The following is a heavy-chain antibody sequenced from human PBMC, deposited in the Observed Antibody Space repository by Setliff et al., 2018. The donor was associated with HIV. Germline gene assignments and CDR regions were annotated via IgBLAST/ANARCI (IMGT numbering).Heavy chain of an antibody. D-gene: IGHD3-16*02. V-gene: IGHV4-31*03. CDR1: GGSISSGGYY. J-gene: IGHJ6*03. CDR2: IYYSGST. Sequence: SETLSLTCTVSGGSISSGGYYWSWIRQQPGKGLEWIGYIYYSGSTYYNPSLKSRVTISVDTSKNQFSLKLGSVTAADTAVYYCARGYPVSYYYYMDVWGKGTTVTVSS. CDR3: ARGYPVSYYYYMDV.